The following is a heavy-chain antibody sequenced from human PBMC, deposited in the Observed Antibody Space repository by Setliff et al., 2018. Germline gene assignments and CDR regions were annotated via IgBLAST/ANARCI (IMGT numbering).Heavy chain of an antibody. D-gene: IGHD3-10*01. CDR1: GYTLTTYF. J-gene: IGHJ6*03. V-gene: IGHV7-4-1*02. Sequence: ASVKVSCKASGYTLTTYFMNWVRQAPGQGLEWMGYINTRTGNPMYAQGFTGRFVFSLDTSVSTAYLQISSLKSEDTAVYYCARGSRFGTIVYKGDYYMDVWGKGTTVTVS. CDR3: ARGSRFGTIVYKGDYYMDV. CDR2: INTRTGNP.